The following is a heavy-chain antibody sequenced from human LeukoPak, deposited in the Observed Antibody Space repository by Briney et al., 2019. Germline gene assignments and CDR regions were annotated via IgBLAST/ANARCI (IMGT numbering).Heavy chain of an antibody. Sequence: GGSLRLSCAGSGFTVSSNYMSWVRQAPGEGLEWVSVIYSGGSTYYADSVKGRFTISRDGSKNTLYLQMNSLRAEDTAVYHCAKAAWIQLTAPFDYWGQGTLVTVSS. J-gene: IGHJ4*02. CDR1: GFTVSSNY. CDR2: IYSGGST. D-gene: IGHD5-18*01. CDR3: AKAAWIQLTAPFDY. V-gene: IGHV3-66*01.